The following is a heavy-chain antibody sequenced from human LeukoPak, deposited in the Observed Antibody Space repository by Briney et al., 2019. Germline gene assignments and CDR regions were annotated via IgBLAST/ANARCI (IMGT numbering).Heavy chain of an antibody. Sequence: ASVKVSCKASGYTFTSYGISWVRQAPGQGLEWMGWSSAYNDNKNYAKKLQGRVTMTTDTSTSIAYMELRSLRSDDTAVYYCARGFSESRSTLDYWGQGTLVTVSS. CDR3: ARGFSESRSTLDY. CDR1: GYTFTSYG. CDR2: SSAYNDNK. V-gene: IGHV1-18*01. D-gene: IGHD2/OR15-2a*01. J-gene: IGHJ4*02.